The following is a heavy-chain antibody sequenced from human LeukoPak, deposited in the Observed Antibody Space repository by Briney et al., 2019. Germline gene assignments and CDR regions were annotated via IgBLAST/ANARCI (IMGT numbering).Heavy chain of an antibody. CDR1: GGSISSGDYY. D-gene: IGHD3-22*01. Sequence: LSLTCTVSGGSISSGDYYWSWVRQAPGKGLEWVSSISSSSSYIYYADSVKGRFTISRDNAKNSLYLQMNSLRAEDTAVYYCARNNYYYESSGYFRHDVWGQGTLVTVSS. J-gene: IGHJ4*02. CDR2: ISSSSSYI. V-gene: IGHV3-21*01. CDR3: ARNNYYYESSGYFRHDV.